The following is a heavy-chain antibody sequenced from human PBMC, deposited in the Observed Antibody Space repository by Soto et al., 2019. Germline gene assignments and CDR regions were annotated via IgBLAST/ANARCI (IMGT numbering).Heavy chain of an antibody. D-gene: IGHD3-10*01. CDR2: ISYDGSNK. CDR3: AKTATGKVGYYGMDV. J-gene: IGHJ6*01. Sequence: QVQLVESGGGVVQPGRSLRLSCAASGFTFSSYGMHWVRQAPGKGLEWVAVISYDGSNKYYADSVKGRFTISRDNSKNTLYLQMNSLRAEDTAVYYCAKTATGKVGYYGMDVW. V-gene: IGHV3-30*18. CDR1: GFTFSSYG.